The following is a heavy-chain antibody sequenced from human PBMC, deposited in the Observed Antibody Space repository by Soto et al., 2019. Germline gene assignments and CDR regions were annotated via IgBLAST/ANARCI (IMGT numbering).Heavy chain of an antibody. J-gene: IGHJ4*02. D-gene: IGHD6-13*01. CDR3: ARVPYSSSRGGADY. V-gene: IGHV6-1*01. CDR2: TYYRSKWYN. Sequence: QTLSLTCAISGDSVSSNSAAWNWIRQSPSRGLEWLGRTYYRSKWYNDYSVSVKSRITINPDTSKNQFSLQLNSVTPEDTAVYYCARVPYSSSRGGADYWGQGTLVTVSS. CDR1: GDSVSSNSAA.